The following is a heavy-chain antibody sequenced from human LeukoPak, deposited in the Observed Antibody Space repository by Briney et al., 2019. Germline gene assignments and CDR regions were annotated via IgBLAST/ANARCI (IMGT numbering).Heavy chain of an antibody. J-gene: IGHJ4*02. CDR3: AKEFTYYYGSGSWNYFDY. D-gene: IGHD3-10*01. CDR1: GFTFSSYA. CDR2: ISYDGSNK. Sequence: GRSLRLSCAASGFTFSSYAMHWVRQAPGKGLEWVAVISYDGSNKYYADSVKGRFTISRDNSKNTLYLQMNSLRAEDTAVYYCAKEFTYYYGSGSWNYFDYWGQGTLVTVSS. V-gene: IGHV3-30-3*01.